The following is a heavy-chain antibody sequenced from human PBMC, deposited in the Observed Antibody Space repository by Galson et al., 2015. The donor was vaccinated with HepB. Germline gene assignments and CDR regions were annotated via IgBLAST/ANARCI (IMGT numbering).Heavy chain of an antibody. V-gene: IGHV3-49*04. D-gene: IGHD2-21*01. CDR3: TRNSGGNSQRCDY. J-gene: IGHJ4*02. CDR2: MRSKTYGGTI. CDR1: GFTFGDYA. Sequence: SLRLSCAASGFTFGDYAMSWVRQAPEKGLEWVGFMRSKTYGGTIEYAASVKGRFTISRDDSKSIAYLQMNSLKTEDTGVYYCTRNSGGNSQRCDYWGQGTLVTVSS.